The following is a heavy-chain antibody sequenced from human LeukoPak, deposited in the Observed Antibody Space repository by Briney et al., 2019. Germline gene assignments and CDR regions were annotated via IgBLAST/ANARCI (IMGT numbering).Heavy chain of an antibody. D-gene: IGHD2-2*01. CDR1: GFTFSSYS. CDR2: ISGSGGST. V-gene: IGHV3-23*01. CDR3: AKDRHAPGRYCSSTSCFPFDS. J-gene: IGHJ5*01. Sequence: GGSLRLSCAASGFTFSSYSMSWVRQAPGKGLEWVSGISGSGGSTYYADSVKGRFTISRDNTKNTLYLRMNSLRAEDTAVYYCAKDRHAPGRYCSSTSCFPFDSWGQGTLVTVSS.